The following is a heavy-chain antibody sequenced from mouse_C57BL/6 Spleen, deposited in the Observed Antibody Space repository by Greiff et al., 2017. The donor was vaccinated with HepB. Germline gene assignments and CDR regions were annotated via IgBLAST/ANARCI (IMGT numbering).Heavy chain of an antibody. D-gene: IGHD2-4*01. Sequence: EVQLQQSGPELVKPGASVKISCKASGYTFTDYYMNWVKQSHGKSLEWIGDINPNNGGTSYNQKFKGKATLTVDKSSSTAYMELRSLSSEDSAVYYCAREGRLRDGYFDVWGTGTTVTVSS. CDR2: INPNNGGT. V-gene: IGHV1-26*01. CDR1: GYTFTDYY. J-gene: IGHJ1*03. CDR3: AREGRLRDGYFDV.